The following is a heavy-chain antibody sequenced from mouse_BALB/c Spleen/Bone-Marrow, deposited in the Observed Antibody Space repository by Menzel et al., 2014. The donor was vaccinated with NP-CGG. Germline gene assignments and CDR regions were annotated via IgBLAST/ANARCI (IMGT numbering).Heavy chain of an antibody. V-gene: IGHV4-1*02. Sequence: EVMLVGSGGGLGPPGGSLKLSCAASGFDFSTFWMRWVRQAPGKGVEWIGEINPDRSTINYRPSLKDKSIISRDNAKNTLYLLMSKVRSEDTALYYCARLHYYGYGAYWGQGTLVTVSA. CDR1: GFDFSTFW. D-gene: IGHD1-2*01. CDR2: INPDRSTI. CDR3: ARLHYYGYGAY. J-gene: IGHJ3*01.